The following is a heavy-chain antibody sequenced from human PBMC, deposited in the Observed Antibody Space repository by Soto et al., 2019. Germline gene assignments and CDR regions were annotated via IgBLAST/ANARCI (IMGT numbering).Heavy chain of an antibody. CDR3: ARDSVRSGFDY. CDR1: GGSISSGDYY. J-gene: IGHJ4*02. V-gene: IGHV4-30-4*01. D-gene: IGHD3-3*01. Sequence: SETLSLTCTVSGGSISSGDYYGSWIRQPPGKGLEWIGYIYYSGSTYYNPSLKSRVTISVDTSKNQFSLKLSSVTAADTAVYYCARDSVRSGFDYWGQGTPVTVSS. CDR2: IYYSGST.